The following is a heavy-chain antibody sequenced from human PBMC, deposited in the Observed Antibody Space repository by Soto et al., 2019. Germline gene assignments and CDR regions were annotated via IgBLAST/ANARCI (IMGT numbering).Heavy chain of an antibody. CDR3: AREYIVVVPAAKGFWFDP. CDR1: GGSFSGYY. CDR2: INHSGST. Sequence: PSETLSLTCAVYGGSFSGYYWTWIRQPPGTGLEWIGEINHSGSTNYNPSLKSRVTISVDTSKNQFSLKLSSVTAADTAVYYCAREYIVVVPAAKGFWFDPWGQGTLVTVSS. D-gene: IGHD2-2*01. V-gene: IGHV4-34*01. J-gene: IGHJ5*02.